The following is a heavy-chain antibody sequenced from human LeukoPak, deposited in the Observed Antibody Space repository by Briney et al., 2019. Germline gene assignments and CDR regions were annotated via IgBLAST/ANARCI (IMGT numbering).Heavy chain of an antibody. CDR3: ARALSDDFWSGYQDY. J-gene: IGHJ4*02. CDR2: ISAYNGNT. CDR1: GYTFTNYG. V-gene: IGHV1-18*01. D-gene: IGHD3-3*01. Sequence: GASVKVSCKASGYTFTNYGIRWVGPAPGQGLEWMGWISAYNGNTNYAQKLQGRVTMTTDTSTSTAYMELRSLRSDDTAVYYCARALSDDFWSGYQDYWGQGALVTVSS.